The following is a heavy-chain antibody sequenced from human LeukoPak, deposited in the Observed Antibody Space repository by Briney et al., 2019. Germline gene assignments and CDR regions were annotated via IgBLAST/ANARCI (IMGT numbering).Heavy chain of an antibody. CDR3: ARVDSSGYYIDY. D-gene: IGHD3-22*01. Sequence: SETLSLTCTVSGGSISSYYWSWIRQPPGKGLEWIGYIYYCGSTNYNPSLKSRVTISVDASKDQFSLKLSSVTAADTAVYYCARVDSSGYYIDYWGQGTLVTVSS. J-gene: IGHJ4*02. V-gene: IGHV4-59*01. CDR2: IYYCGST. CDR1: GGSISSYY.